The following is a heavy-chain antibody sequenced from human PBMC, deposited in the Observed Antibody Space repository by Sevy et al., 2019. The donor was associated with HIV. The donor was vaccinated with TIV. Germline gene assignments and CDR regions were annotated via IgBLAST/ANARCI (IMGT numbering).Heavy chain of an antibody. J-gene: IGHJ4*02. D-gene: IGHD1-20*01. CDR1: GGSFSSYY. CDR3: ARGKVLFDY. V-gene: IGHV4-59*01. CDR2: IYYNGTT. Sequence: SETLSLTCTVSGGSFSSYYWSWIRQSPGKGQEWIGYIYYNGTTNSSPSLRRRVTISPHTSKSQFSLKLKSVTAAGTAVYYCARGKVLFDYWGQGTLVTVSS.